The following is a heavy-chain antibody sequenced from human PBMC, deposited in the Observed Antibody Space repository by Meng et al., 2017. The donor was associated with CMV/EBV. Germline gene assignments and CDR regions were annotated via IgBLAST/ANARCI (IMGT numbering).Heavy chain of an antibody. V-gene: IGHV3-30-3*01. D-gene: IGHD2-15*01. CDR2: ISYDGSNK. CDR1: GFTFSSSA. Sequence: GESLKISCAASGFTFSSSAMHWVRQAPGKGLEWVAVISYDGSNKYYADSVKGRFTISRDNSKNTLYLQMNSLRAKDTAVYYCARDLGYCSGGSCSPRRSWFDPWGQGTLVTVSS. CDR3: ARDLGYCSGGSCSPRRSWFDP. J-gene: IGHJ5*02.